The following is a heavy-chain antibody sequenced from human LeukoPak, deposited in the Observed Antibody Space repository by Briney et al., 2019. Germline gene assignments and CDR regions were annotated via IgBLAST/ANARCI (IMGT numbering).Heavy chain of an antibody. CDR2: ISGSGGST. CDR1: GFTFSSHA. V-gene: IGHV3-23*01. CDR3: AKNFPLLWFGEFDY. Sequence: HPGGSLRLSCAASGFTFSSHAMSWVRQAPGKGLEWVSAISGSGGSTYYADSVKGRFTISRDNSKNTLYLQMNSLRAEDTAVYYCAKNFPLLWFGEFDYWGQGTLVTVSS. J-gene: IGHJ4*02. D-gene: IGHD3-10*01.